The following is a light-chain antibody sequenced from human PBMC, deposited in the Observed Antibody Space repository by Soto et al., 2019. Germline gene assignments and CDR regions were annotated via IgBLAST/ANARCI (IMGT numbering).Light chain of an antibody. J-gene: IGKJ2*01. CDR3: RHYNTYSPPYT. CDR2: KAS. V-gene: IGKV1-5*03. CDR1: QSISDW. Sequence: DIQLTQFPATLSASVGDRVTITCRASQSISDWLSWYQQQPGKAPNLLIYKASTLESGVPSRFSGSGSGTAFTLTITSLQPDDFATYYCRHYNTYSPPYTFGQGTKLEIK.